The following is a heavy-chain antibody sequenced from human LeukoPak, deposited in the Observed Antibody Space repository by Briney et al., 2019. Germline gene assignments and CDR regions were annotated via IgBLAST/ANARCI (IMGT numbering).Heavy chain of an antibody. D-gene: IGHD3-22*01. CDR1: GFTFSSYG. J-gene: IGHJ3*02. CDR3: ARDDTHYGSSGSFYDAFDI. CDR2: IRRDGSET. Sequence: GGSLRLSCAASGFTFSSYGMHWVRRAPGKGLEWVANIRRDGSETHYVDSVMGRFTISRGNAKNSLYLQMNSLRAEDTAVYYCARDDTHYGSSGSFYDAFDIWGQGTMVTVSS. V-gene: IGHV3-7*01.